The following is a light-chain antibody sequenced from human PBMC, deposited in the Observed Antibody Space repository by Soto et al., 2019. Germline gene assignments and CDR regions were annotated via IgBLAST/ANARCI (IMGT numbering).Light chain of an antibody. Sequence: QSALTQPASVSGSPGQSITISCTGTSSDVGGSNHVSWYQQHPGKAPKLMIFDVSTRPSGVSNRSSGSKSGNTASLTISGLQAEDEADYYCSSYATSSTLVLFGGGTKLTVL. CDR3: SSYATSSTLVL. CDR2: DVS. J-gene: IGLJ3*02. V-gene: IGLV2-14*01. CDR1: SSDVGGSNH.